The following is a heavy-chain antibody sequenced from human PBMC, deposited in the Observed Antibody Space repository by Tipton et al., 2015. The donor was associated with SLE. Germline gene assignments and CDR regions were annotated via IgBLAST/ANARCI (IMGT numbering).Heavy chain of an antibody. V-gene: IGHV4-39*01. CDR1: GGPIRNSPYY. J-gene: IGHJ4*02. D-gene: IGHD6-25*01. CDR3: ARQDLGRAATLTFDI. CDR2: VFDTGYT. Sequence: TLSLTCHVAGGPIRNSPYYWAWIRQTRGKRLEWIGSVFDTGYTAYHPSLEGRVSLSVDTSNNEFSLKLSSVTAADTAVYFCARQDLGRAATLTFDIWGLGTLVTVSS.